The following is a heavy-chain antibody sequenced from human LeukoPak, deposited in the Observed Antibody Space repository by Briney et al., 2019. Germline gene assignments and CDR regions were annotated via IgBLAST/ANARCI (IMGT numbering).Heavy chain of an antibody. Sequence: PGGSLRLSCAASGFIVSSNYMTWVRQAPGKGLEWISIIFSGGNTYYADSVKGRFIISRDNSKNMVYLQMNTLRAEDTAVYYCARVPYCDSTSCYSFFDYWGQGTLVTVSS. CDR2: IFSGGNT. V-gene: IGHV3-66*01. J-gene: IGHJ4*02. CDR3: ARVPYCDSTSCYSFFDY. CDR1: GFIVSSNY. D-gene: IGHD2-2*01.